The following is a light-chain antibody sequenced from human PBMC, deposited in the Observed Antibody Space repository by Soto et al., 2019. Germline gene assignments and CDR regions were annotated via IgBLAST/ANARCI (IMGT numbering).Light chain of an antibody. CDR1: SSNIGNNY. CDR3: GTWDNTLSGWV. Sequence: QSVLTQPPSVSVAPGQKVTISCSGSSSNIGNNYVSWYQQLPGTAPKLLFYENNKRPSGIPDRFSGSKSGTSATLGITGLQTGDEADYYCGTWDNTLSGWVFGGGTKLTVL. CDR2: ENN. J-gene: IGLJ3*02. V-gene: IGLV1-51*02.